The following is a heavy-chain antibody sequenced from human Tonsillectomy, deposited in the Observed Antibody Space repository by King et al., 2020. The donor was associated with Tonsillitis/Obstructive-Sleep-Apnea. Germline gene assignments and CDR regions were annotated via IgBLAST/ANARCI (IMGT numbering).Heavy chain of an antibody. D-gene: IGHD3-9*01. Sequence: VQLQQWGAGLLKPSETLSLTCAVYGGSFSGYYWSWIRQPPGKGLEWIGEINHSGSTNYNPSRKSRVTISGDTSKNQFSLKLSSVTAADTAVYYCARVPFGAGYLGDYYYYMDVWGKGTTVTVSS. V-gene: IGHV4-34*01. CDR2: INHSGST. CDR1: GGSFSGYY. J-gene: IGHJ6*03. CDR3: ARVPFGAGYLGDYYYYMDV.